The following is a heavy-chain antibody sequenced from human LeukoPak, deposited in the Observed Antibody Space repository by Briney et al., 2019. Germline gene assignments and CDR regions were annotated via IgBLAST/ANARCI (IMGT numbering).Heavy chain of an antibody. J-gene: IGHJ4*02. D-gene: IGHD6-13*01. Sequence: GSLRLSCASSGFTFTTYGMHLVRQAPGKGLEGVALIWHDGSSEYYAESVKGRFSISRDTSKNTVYLQMNSLRAEDTAMYHCARDRLSSSQNNYIDYWGQGTLVTVSS. CDR3: ARDRLSSSQNNYIDY. CDR1: GFTFTTYG. CDR2: IWHDGSSE. V-gene: IGHV3-33*01.